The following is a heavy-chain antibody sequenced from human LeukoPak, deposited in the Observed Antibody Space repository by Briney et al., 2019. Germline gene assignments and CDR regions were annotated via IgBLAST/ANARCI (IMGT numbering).Heavy chain of an antibody. D-gene: IGHD3-3*01. V-gene: IGHV4-39*07. J-gene: IGHJ4*02. Sequence: PSETLSLTCTVSGGSISSSSYYWSWIRQPPGKGLEWIGEINHSGSTNYNPSLKSRVTISVDTSKNQFSLKLSSVTAADTAVYYCTRGGSGYYADWGQGTLVTVSS. CDR3: TRGGSGYYAD. CDR1: GGSISSSSYY. CDR2: INHSGST.